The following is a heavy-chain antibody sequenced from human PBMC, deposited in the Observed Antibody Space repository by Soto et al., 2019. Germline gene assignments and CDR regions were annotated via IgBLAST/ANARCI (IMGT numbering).Heavy chain of an antibody. CDR2: ISSSGSTI. V-gene: IGHV3-11*01. CDR1: GCNFSDYY. J-gene: IGHJ4*02. D-gene: IGHD4-4*01. CDR3: ARGFYTRVPFDY. Sequence: GSLRLSCAASGCNFSDYYMSWIRQAPGKGLEWVSYISSSGSTIYYADSVKGRFTISRDNAKNSLFLQMNSLRAEDTAVYYCARGFYTRVPFDYWGQGTLVTVSS.